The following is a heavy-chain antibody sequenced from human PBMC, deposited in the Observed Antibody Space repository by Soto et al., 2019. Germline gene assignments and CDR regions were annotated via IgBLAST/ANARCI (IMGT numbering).Heavy chain of an antibody. D-gene: IGHD3-22*01. CDR1: GGTFNNHA. V-gene: IGHV1-69*13. J-gene: IGHJ4*02. CDR3: ARVRRSSGYYYGY. Sequence: SVKVSCKASGGTFNNHAINWVREAPGQGLEWMGGIIPIFGTSNYAQKFQGRVTITADESTRTAYMELSSLRSEDTAVYYCARVRRSSGYYYGYWGQGTPVTVSS. CDR2: IIPIFGTS.